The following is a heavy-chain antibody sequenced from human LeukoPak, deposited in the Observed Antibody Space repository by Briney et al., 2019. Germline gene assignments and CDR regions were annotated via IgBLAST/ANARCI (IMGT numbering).Heavy chain of an antibody. D-gene: IGHD4-17*01. Sequence: SETLSLTCTVSGGSISSYYWTWIRQPPGKGLEWIGYVYDSGRTNYNPSLKSRVTISVDTSRKQFSLKLSSVTAADTAVYYCARDLYGDYAFDIWGQGTLVTVSS. CDR3: ARDLYGDYAFDI. V-gene: IGHV4-59*01. J-gene: IGHJ3*02. CDR2: VYDSGRT. CDR1: GGSISSYY.